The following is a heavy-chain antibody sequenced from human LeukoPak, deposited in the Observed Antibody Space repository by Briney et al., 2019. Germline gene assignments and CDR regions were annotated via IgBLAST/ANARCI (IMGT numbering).Heavy chain of an antibody. CDR1: GGSISSYS. D-gene: IGHD6-19*01. CDR2: ISHSGTT. CDR3: ARWDDSAWGFGN. J-gene: IGHJ4*02. Sequence: PSETLSLTCIVSGGSISSYSWNWIRQSPGKGLEWVGYISHSGTTSYNSSLKSRVTISVDTSKNQLSLKLTSVTAADMAVYYCARWDDSAWGFGNWGPGTLVTVSS. V-gene: IGHV4-59*08.